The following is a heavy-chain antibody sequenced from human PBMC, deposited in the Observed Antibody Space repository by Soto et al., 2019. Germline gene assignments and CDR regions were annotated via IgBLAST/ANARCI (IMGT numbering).Heavy chain of an antibody. CDR2: ISGSGDRT. CDR3: VKDDGGYPSTAPH. J-gene: IGHJ4*02. Sequence: EVQLLESGGGLVQPGGSLRLSCAASGITISNYPMSWVRQAPGKGLDWVSGISGSGDRTYYADSAKGRFTISKDISRNSLALERDSLGVEGTAVYFCVKDDGGYPSTAPHWGQGTLVTVSS. V-gene: IGHV3-23*01. CDR1: GITISNYP. D-gene: IGHD3-22*01.